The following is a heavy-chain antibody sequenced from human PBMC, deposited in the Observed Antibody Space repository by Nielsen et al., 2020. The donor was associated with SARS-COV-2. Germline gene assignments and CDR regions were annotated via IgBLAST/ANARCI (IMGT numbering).Heavy chain of an antibody. J-gene: IGHJ4*02. CDR1: GYTFTSYY. CDR3: AREHFVGGLGIVVVISTILDY. Sequence: ASMKVSCTASGYTFTSYYMHWVRQAPGQGLEWMGIINPSGGSTSYAQKFQGRVTMTRDTSTSTVYMVLSSLRSEDTAVYYCAREHFVGGLGIVVVISTILDYWGQGTLVTVSS. D-gene: IGHD3-22*01. CDR2: INPSGGST. V-gene: IGHV1-46*01.